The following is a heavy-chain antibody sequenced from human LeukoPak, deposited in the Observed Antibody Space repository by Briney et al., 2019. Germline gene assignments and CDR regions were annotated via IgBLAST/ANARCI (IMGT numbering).Heavy chain of an antibody. Sequence: GVALRLSCEASGFTFSNYWMHWVRQSPGKGLMWVSQISTDGSQTFYADSVKGRFTISRDNAENTLFLQMDSLRPEDTAVYYCVRSLRSADFWGQGTLVTVSS. CDR3: VRSLRSADF. CDR2: ISTDGSQT. J-gene: IGHJ4*02. V-gene: IGHV3-74*01. CDR1: GFTFSNYW.